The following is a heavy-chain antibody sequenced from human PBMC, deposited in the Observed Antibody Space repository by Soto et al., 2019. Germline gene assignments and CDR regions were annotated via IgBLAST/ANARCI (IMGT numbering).Heavy chain of an antibody. CDR3: AREDAARIERWFDA. CDR2: IYSSGST. V-gene: IGHV4-31*11. Sequence: QVQLQESGPRLVKPSQTLSLSCAVSGGSIISASYSWNWIRQSPGRGLVWIGHIYSSGSTYYTPSLKSRVSISVDTSNNKFSLKLTSVTAADTAVYFCAREDAARIERWFDAWGQGILVTVSS. CDR1: GGSIISASYS. D-gene: IGHD6-6*01. J-gene: IGHJ5*02.